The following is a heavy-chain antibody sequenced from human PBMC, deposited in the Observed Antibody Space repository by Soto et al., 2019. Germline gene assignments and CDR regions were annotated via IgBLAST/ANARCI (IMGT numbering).Heavy chain of an antibody. CDR3: ARGRHYYFDY. J-gene: IGHJ4*02. CDR2: IYYSGST. Sequence: PSETLSLTCTVSGGSISSSSYYWGWIRQPPGKGLEWIGSIYYSGSTYYNPSLKSRVTISVDTSKNQFSLKLSSVTAADTAVYYCARGRHYYFDYWGQGTLVTVSS. V-gene: IGHV4-39*07. CDR1: GGSISSSSYY.